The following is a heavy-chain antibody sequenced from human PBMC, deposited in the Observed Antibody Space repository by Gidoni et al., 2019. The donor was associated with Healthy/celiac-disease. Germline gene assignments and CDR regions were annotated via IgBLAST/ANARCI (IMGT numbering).Heavy chain of an antibody. Sequence: QLQLQESGSGLVKPSQTLSLTCAVSGGSISSGGYSWSWIRQPPGKGLEWIGYIYHSGRTYYNPSLKSRVTISVDRSKNQFSLKLSSVTAADTAVYYCARGLFCSGGSCYRDDAFDIWGQGTMVTVSS. CDR2: IYHSGRT. CDR3: ARGLFCSGGSCYRDDAFDI. V-gene: IGHV4-30-2*01. J-gene: IGHJ3*02. D-gene: IGHD2-15*01. CDR1: GGSISSGGYS.